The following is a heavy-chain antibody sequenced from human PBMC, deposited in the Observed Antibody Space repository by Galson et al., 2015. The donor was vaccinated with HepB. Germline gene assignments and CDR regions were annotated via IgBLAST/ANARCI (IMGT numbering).Heavy chain of an antibody. Sequence: SLRLSCAASGFTFDDYAMHWVRQAPGKGLEWVSGISWNSGSIGYADSVKGRFTISRDNAKNSLYLQMNSLRAEDTALYYCAKGVDSSGYFPFDYWGQGTLVTVSS. J-gene: IGHJ4*02. CDR2: ISWNSGSI. D-gene: IGHD3-22*01. V-gene: IGHV3-9*01. CDR1: GFTFDDYA. CDR3: AKGVDSSGYFPFDY.